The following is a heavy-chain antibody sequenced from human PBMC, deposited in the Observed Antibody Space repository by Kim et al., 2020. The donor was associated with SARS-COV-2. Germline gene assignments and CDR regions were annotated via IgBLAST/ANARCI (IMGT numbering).Heavy chain of an antibody. Sequence: SPSLKSRLTITKDTSKNQVVLTMTNMDPVDTATYYCAHTSSTSCYRAFDIWGQGTMVTVSS. D-gene: IGHD2-2*01. CDR3: AHTSSTSCYRAFDI. V-gene: IGHV2-5*01. J-gene: IGHJ3*02.